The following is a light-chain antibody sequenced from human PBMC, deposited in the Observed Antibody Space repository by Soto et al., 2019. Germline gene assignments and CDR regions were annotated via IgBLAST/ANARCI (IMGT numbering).Light chain of an antibody. CDR1: QTVSTY. CDR3: QQRNNWPPDIT. CDR2: DAS. V-gene: IGKV3-11*01. J-gene: IGKJ5*01. Sequence: EMVLTQSPVTLSLSPGDRATPSCRASQTVSTYLAWYQQKPGQAPRLLIYDASSRATGIPARFSGSGSGTDFTLTISSLEPDDVAVYYCQQRNNWPPDITVGQGPRLDIK.